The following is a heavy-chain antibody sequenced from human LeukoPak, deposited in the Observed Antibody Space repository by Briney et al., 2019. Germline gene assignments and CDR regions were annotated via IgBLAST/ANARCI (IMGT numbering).Heavy chain of an antibody. V-gene: IGHV3-33*01. CDR3: ARDYFPLRIFDY. D-gene: IGHD3-10*01. J-gene: IGHJ4*02. CDR1: GFTFSAYG. CDR2: LWYDGTNK. Sequence: GGSLRLSCAASGFTFSAYGMHWVRQTPDKGLEWVAVLWYDGTNKYYADSVKGRFTISRDNSKNTLYLQMNSLRAEDTAVYYCARDYFPLRIFDYWGQGTLVTVSS.